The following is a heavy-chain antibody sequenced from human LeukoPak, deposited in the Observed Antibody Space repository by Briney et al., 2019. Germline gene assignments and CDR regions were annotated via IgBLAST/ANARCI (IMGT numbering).Heavy chain of an antibody. CDR2: IYYSGDT. J-gene: IGHJ4*02. Sequence: SETLSLTCTVSRGSISGYYWSWIRQPPGKGLEWIGYIYYSGDTNHNPSLKSRVTISVDTSKNQFSLKLSSVTAADTAVYYCARDGNYYGSGSYDWGQGTLVTVSS. CDR1: RGSISGYY. V-gene: IGHV4-59*01. D-gene: IGHD3-10*01. CDR3: ARDGNYYGSGSYD.